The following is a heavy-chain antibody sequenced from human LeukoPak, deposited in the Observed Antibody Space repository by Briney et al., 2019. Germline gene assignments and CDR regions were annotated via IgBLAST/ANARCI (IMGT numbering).Heavy chain of an antibody. CDR2: ISGSGGST. CDR1: GFTFDDYA. D-gene: IGHD6-6*01. Sequence: GGSLRLSCAASGFTFDDYAMHWVRQAPGKGLEWVSAISGSGGSTYYADSVKGRFTISRDNSKNTLYLQMNSLRAEDTAVYYCAKDQDYSSSYYFDYWGQGTLVTVSS. J-gene: IGHJ4*02. CDR3: AKDQDYSSSYYFDY. V-gene: IGHV3-23*01.